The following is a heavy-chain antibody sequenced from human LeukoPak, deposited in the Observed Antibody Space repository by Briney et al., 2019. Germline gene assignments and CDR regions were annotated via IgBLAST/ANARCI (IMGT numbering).Heavy chain of an antibody. CDR3: ARHLYRAFDY. CDR1: GFTFSGYS. CDR2: ITTSSSTI. D-gene: IGHD1-26*01. V-gene: IGHV3-48*02. Sequence: GESLRLSCAASGFTFSGYSMNWVRQAPGKGLEWVSYITTSSSTINYADSLKGRFTISRDNAKNSLYLQMNSLRDEDTAVYYCARHLYRAFDYWGQGTLVTVSS. J-gene: IGHJ4*02.